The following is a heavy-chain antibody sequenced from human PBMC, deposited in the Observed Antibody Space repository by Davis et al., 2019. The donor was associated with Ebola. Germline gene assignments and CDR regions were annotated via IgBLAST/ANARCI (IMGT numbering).Heavy chain of an antibody. D-gene: IGHD3-22*01. J-gene: IGHJ3*02. CDR2: INPITGGT. CDR1: GYRFTSYY. CDR3: AREGGRDYDSSGYVFDI. Sequence: ASVKVSCKASGYRFTSYYMHWVRQAPGQGLEWMGIINPITGGTSYAQNFQVRVNMTRDTSTSTVYMELSSLRSEDTAVYSCAREGGRDYDSSGYVFDIWGQGTMVKVSS. V-gene: IGHV1-46*01.